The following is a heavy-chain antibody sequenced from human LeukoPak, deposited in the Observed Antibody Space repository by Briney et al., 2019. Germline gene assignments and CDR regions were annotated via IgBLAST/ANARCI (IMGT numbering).Heavy chain of an antibody. J-gene: IGHJ4*02. D-gene: IGHD6-19*01. Sequence: PGGSLRLSCAASGFTFSSYAMHWVRQAPSKGLEWVAVISYDGSNKYYADSVKGRFTISRDNSKNTLYLQMNSLRAEDTAVYYCARSIAVAEPGQVWGQGTLVTVSS. V-gene: IGHV3-30*04. CDR3: ARSIAVAEPGQV. CDR1: GFTFSSYA. CDR2: ISYDGSNK.